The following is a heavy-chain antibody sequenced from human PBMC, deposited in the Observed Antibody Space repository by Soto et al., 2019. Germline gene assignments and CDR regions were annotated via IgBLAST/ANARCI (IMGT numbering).Heavy chain of an antibody. CDR2: IYYSGST. CDR1: GGSISSGGYY. J-gene: IGHJ4*02. CDR3: ARAARHRFFDY. V-gene: IGHV4-31*03. D-gene: IGHD3-3*01. Sequence: SETLSLTCTVSGGSISSGGYYWSWIRQHPGNGLEWFGYIYYSGSTYYNPSLKSRVTISVDTSKNQFSLKLSSVTAADAAVYYCARAARHRFFDYWGQGTLVTVSS.